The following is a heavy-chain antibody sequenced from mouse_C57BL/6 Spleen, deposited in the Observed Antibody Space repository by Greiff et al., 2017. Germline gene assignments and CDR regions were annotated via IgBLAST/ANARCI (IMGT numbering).Heavy chain of an antibody. V-gene: IGHV5-17*01. CDR3: ARGFLAMDY. J-gene: IGHJ4*01. Sequence: DVKLVESGGGLVKPGGSLKLSCAASGFTFSDYGMHWVRHAPEKGLEWVAYISSGSSTIYYADTVKGRFTISRDNAKNTLFLQMTSLRSEDTAMYYCARGFLAMDYWGQGTSVTVSS. CDR2: ISSGSSTI. CDR1: GFTFSDYG.